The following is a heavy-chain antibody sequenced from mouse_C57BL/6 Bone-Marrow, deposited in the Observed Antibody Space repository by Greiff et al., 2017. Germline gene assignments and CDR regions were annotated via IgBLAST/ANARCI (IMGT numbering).Heavy chain of an antibody. CDR3: ARVRYYVSRDYYAMDY. J-gene: IGHJ4*01. CDR2: INYDGSST. CDR1: GFTFSDYY. V-gene: IGHV5-16*01. D-gene: IGHD1-1*01. Sequence: EVNVVESEGGLVQPGSSMKLSCTASGFTFSDYYMAWVRQVPEKGLEWVANINYDGSSTYYLDSLKSRFIISRDNAKNILYLQMSSLKSEDTATYYCARVRYYVSRDYYAMDYWGQGTSVTVSS.